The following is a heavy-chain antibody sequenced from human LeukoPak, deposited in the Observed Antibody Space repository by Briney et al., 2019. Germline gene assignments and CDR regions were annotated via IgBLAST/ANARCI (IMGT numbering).Heavy chain of an antibody. V-gene: IGHV4-59*01. D-gene: IGHD6-6*01. CDR1: GGSISSYY. J-gene: IGHJ6*03. Sequence: PSETLSLTCAVSGGSISSYYWSWIRQPPGKGLEWIGYIYYSGSTNYNPSLKSRVTISVDTSKNQFSLKLSSVTAADTAVYYCARPSSSSTYYYYMDVWGKGTTVTVSS. CDR2: IYYSGST. CDR3: ARPSSSSTYYYYMDV.